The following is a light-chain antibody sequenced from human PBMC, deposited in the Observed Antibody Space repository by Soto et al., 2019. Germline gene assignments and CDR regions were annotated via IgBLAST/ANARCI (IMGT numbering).Light chain of an antibody. CDR1: QSVSSSY. J-gene: IGKJ5*01. CDR3: QQYGSSPT. Sequence: IVLTQSPGTLSLSPGERATLSCRASQSVSSSYLAWYQQKPGQAPRLLIYGASSRATGIPDRFSGSGSGTDFTLTISRLEPEDFAVYYCQQYGSSPTLGQGTRLEIK. V-gene: IGKV3-20*01. CDR2: GAS.